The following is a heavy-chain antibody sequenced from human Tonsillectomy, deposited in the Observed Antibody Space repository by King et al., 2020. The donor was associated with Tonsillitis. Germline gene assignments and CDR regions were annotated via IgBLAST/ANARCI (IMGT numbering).Heavy chain of an antibody. V-gene: IGHV1-18*04. CDR1: GYTFVSYG. D-gene: IGHD6-13*01. CDR2: ISVYNGKT. J-gene: IGHJ6*02. CDR3: ASDTEAVGYGLDV. Sequence: VQLVESGSEVKKPGASMKVSCKASGYTFVSYGISWVRQAPGQGLEGIGGISVYNGKTSYAQKFQGRVTMTTDTSTSTAYMVLRSLKSDDTVVYYCASDTEAVGYGLDVWGQGTTVTVSS.